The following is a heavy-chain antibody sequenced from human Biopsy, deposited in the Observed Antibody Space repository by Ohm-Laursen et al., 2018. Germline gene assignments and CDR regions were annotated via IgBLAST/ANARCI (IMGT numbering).Heavy chain of an antibody. V-gene: IGHV6-1*01. CDR2: TFYRAKWYT. Sequence: TLSLTCAVSGDSVSSNRAAWNWIRQSPSRGLELLGRTFYRAKWYTDFAVSVKSRITLTPDPSTNQFSLQLNSVTPDDTAVYYCARSGSDSLNYYFDFWGQGTLVTVSS. J-gene: IGHJ4*02. CDR1: GDSVSSNRAA. CDR3: ARSGSDSLNYYFDF. D-gene: IGHD2-21*02.